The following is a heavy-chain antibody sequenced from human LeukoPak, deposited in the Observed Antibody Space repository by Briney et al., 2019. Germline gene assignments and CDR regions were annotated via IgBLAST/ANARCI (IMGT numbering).Heavy chain of an antibody. D-gene: IGHD5-12*01. V-gene: IGHV3-30*04. CDR3: ARAQEVYSGYDRNPLDY. CDR1: GFTFSSYA. Sequence: GGSLRLSCAASGFTFSSYAMHWVRQAPGKGLEWVAVISYDGSNKYYADSVKGRFTISRDNSKNTLYLQMNSLRAEDTAVYYCARAQEVYSGYDRNPLDYWGQGTLVTVSS. J-gene: IGHJ4*02. CDR2: ISYDGSNK.